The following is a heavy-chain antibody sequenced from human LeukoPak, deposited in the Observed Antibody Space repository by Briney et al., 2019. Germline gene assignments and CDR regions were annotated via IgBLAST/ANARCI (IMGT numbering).Heavy chain of an antibody. CDR1: GYSFPSYW. D-gene: IGHD3-10*01. V-gene: IGHV5-51*04. CDR3: ARVYGSGLYYFDC. CDR2: IYPGDSDT. Sequence: GESLQISCQGSGYSFPSYWIGWVRQTPGKGLEWMGIIYPGDSDTRYSPSFQGQVTISPDKPISTAYLQLSSPKASDTAMYYCARVYGSGLYYFDCWGKGTLVTVSS. J-gene: IGHJ4*02.